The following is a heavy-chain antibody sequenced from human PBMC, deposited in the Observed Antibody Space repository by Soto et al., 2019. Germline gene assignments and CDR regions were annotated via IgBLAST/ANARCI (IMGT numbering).Heavy chain of an antibody. Sequence: SETLSLTCAVYGGSFSGYYWSWIRQPPGKGLEWIGEINHSGSTNYNPSLKSRVTISVDTSKNQFSLKLSSVTAADTAVYYCARGVTTAPSHGYISSWYRQHNWFSPWGQGTLVTVSS. CDR2: INHSGST. D-gene: IGHD6-13*01. J-gene: IGHJ5*02. CDR3: ARGVTTAPSHGYISSWYRQHNWFSP. V-gene: IGHV4-34*01. CDR1: GGSFSGYY.